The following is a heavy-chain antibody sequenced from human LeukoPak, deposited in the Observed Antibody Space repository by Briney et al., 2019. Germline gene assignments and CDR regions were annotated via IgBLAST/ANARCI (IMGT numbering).Heavy chain of an antibody. J-gene: IGHJ6*03. CDR3: ARLSPPNYYYYYMDV. CDR2: MNPNSGNT. CDR1: GYTFTSYD. Sequence: GASVKVSCKASGYTFTSYDLNWVRQATGQGLECMGWMNPNSGNTGYAQKLQGRVTMTRNTSISTAYMELSSLRSEDTAVYYCARLSPPNYYYYYMDVWGKGTTVTVSS. V-gene: IGHV1-8*01. D-gene: IGHD3-16*02.